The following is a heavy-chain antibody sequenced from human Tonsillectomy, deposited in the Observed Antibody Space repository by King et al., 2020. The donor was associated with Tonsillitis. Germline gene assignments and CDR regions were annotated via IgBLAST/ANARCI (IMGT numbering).Heavy chain of an antibody. J-gene: IGHJ4*02. CDR2: INAYSGNT. CDR1: GYTFNSFG. CDR3: ATPGTDSSGYQYFDY. Sequence: QLVQSGAEVKKPGASVKVSCKASGYTFNSFGISWVRQAPGQGLEWMGWINAYSGNTNYAQRLQGRVTMTTDTSTSTAYMEVRSLRSDDTAVYYCATPGTDSSGYQYFDYWGQGTLVTVSS. D-gene: IGHD3-22*01. V-gene: IGHV1-18*01.